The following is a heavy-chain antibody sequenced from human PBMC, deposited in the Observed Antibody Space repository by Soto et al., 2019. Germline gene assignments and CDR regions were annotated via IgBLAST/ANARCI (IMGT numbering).Heavy chain of an antibody. V-gene: IGHV6-1*01. CDR1: GDSVSSNSAA. CDR2: TYYRSKWYN. D-gene: IGHD1-20*01. Sequence: KQSQTLSLTCAISGDSVSSNSAAWNWIRQSPSRGLEWLGRTYYRSKWYNDYAVSVKSRITINPDTSKNQFSLQLNSVTPEDTAVYYCARGLNNGLHYYYYMDVWGKGTTVTVSS. J-gene: IGHJ6*03. CDR3: ARGLNNGLHYYYYMDV.